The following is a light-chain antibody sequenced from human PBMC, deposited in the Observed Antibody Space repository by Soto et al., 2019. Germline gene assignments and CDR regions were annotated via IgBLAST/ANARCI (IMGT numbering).Light chain of an antibody. CDR2: AAS. J-gene: IGKJ1*01. CDR1: QNIRSY. Sequence: DIHMTQSPSSLSASVEDRVIITCRASQNIRSYLNWYQQKPGKAPKLLIHAASSLQSGVPSRFSGSGSGTDFTLTISSLQPEDFAAYYCQLSDSTWTFGQGTKVDIK. V-gene: IGKV1-39*01. CDR3: QLSDSTWT.